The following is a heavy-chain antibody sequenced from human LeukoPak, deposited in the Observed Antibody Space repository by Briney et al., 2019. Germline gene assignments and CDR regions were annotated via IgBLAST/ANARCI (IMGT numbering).Heavy chain of an antibody. V-gene: IGHV5-51*01. CDR1: GYSFTTYY. CDR3: ARTGTYAEFDY. Sequence: GESLKISCKGSGYSFTTYYIGCVRPMPGKGLEWMGIINPGGSDTRYSPSFQGQVTISVDNSISTAYLQWTSLKASDTAMYYCARTGTYAEFDYWGQGSLVTVPS. D-gene: IGHD6-13*01. J-gene: IGHJ4*02. CDR2: INPGGSDT.